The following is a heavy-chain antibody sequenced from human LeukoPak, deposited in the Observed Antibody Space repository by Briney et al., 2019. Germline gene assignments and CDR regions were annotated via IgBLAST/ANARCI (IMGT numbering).Heavy chain of an antibody. D-gene: IGHD3-10*01. V-gene: IGHV3-48*03. CDR2: ISSSGSTI. Sequence: GGSLRLSCAASGFTFSSYEMNWVRQAPGKGLEWVSYISSSGSTIYYADSVKGRFTISRDNAKNSLYLQMNSLRAEDTAVYYCARVKYYGDPTYYYYYMDVWGKGTTVTISS. J-gene: IGHJ6*03. CDR3: ARVKYYGDPTYYYYYMDV. CDR1: GFTFSSYE.